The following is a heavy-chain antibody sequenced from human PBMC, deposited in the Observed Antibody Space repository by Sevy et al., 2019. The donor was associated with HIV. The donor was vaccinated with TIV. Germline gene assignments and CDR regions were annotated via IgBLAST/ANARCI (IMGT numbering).Heavy chain of an antibody. CDR2: MNPNSGNT. J-gene: IGHJ6*02. CDR1: GYTFTSYD. CDR3: ATYSGNYYGDYYYYGLDV. D-gene: IGHD1-26*01. V-gene: IGHV1-8*01. Sequence: ASVKVSCKASGYTFTSYDINWVRQATGQGLEWMGWMNPNSGNTGYAQKFQGRVTMTRNTSITTAYMELSSLRSEDTAVYYRATYSGNYYGDYYYYGLDVWGQGTTVTVSS.